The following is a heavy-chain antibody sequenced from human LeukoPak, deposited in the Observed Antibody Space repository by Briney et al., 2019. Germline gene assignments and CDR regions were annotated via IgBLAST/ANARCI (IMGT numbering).Heavy chain of an antibody. CDR1: GFTFSTYA. J-gene: IGHJ4*02. CDR3: APTGRFYKY. V-gene: IGHV3-23*01. Sequence: GGSLGHSYAASGFTFSTYAMIGLRQAPGKGREWVSSISVSGGSTYYAHSVKGRFTISRDTSNHTLYLEMNSLRAEDKAIYYCAPTGRFYKYWGQGTLVTVSS. D-gene: IGHD3-10*01. CDR2: ISVSGGST.